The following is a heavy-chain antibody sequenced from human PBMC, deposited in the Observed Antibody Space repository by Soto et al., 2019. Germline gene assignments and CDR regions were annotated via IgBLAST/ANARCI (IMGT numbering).Heavy chain of an antibody. D-gene: IGHD3-10*01. CDR1: GYTFTDYY. J-gene: IGHJ4*02. CDR3: ARGVPLLL. Sequence: ASVKVSCKASGYTFTDYYIHWVRQAPGQGLEWMGWVNPNSGGTNYAQKFQGWVTMTRDTSISTVYMELSSLKSDDMAVYYCARGVPLLLWAQGTLVTVSS. V-gene: IGHV1-2*04. CDR2: VNPNSGGT.